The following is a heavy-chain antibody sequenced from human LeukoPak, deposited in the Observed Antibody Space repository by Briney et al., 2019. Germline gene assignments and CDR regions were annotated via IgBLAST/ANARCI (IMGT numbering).Heavy chain of an antibody. CDR3: ASRPTIAYCSGGRCYSYWFDP. Sequence: SVKVSCKASGGTFSSYTISWVRQAPGQGLDWMGRIIPILGIANYAQKFQGRVRITADKYTSTAYMELSSLRSEDTAVYYCASRPTIAYCSGGRCYSYWFDPWGQGTLVTVSS. CDR1: GGTFSSYT. J-gene: IGHJ5*02. D-gene: IGHD2-15*01. V-gene: IGHV1-69*02. CDR2: IIPILGIA.